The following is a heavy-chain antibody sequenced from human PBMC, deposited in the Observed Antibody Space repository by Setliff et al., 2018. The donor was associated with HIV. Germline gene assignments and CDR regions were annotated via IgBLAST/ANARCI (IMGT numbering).Heavy chain of an antibody. Sequence: SVTLSLPCTVSSGPISNGGFYWSWIRHHPGKGLEWIGYIYYSGGTYYSPSLKSRVSMSIDTFKNQFSLNLTSVTAADTAVYYCARGIYRPWGGYSAFATDAFETWGQGTLVTV. CDR1: SGPISNGGFY. D-gene: IGHD5-12*01. J-gene: IGHJ3*02. V-gene: IGHV4-31*03. CDR3: ARGIYRPWGGYSAFATDAFET. CDR2: IYYSGGT.